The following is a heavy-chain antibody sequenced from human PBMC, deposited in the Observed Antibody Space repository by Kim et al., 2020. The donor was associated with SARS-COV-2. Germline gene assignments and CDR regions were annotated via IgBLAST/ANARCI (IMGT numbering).Heavy chain of an antibody. V-gene: IGHV1-18*04. CDR1: GYTFTSYG. J-gene: IGHJ6*02. Sequence: ASVKVSCKASGYTFTSYGISWVRQAPGQGLEWMGWISAYNGNTNYAQKLQGRVTMTTDTSTSTAYMELGSLRSDDTAVYYCARDMITFGGVIVIPGNHDYYYGMDVWGQGTTVTVSS. CDR2: ISAYNGNT. D-gene: IGHD3-16*02. CDR3: ARDMITFGGVIVIPGNHDYYYGMDV.